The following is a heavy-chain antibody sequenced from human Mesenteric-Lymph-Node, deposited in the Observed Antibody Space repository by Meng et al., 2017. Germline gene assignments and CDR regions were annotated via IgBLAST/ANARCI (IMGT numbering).Heavy chain of an antibody. Sequence: GESLKISCAASGFTFRNYYMHWVRQAPGKGLEWVSRINSDGSGGTYADSVKGRFTISRDNAKNTLYLQANSLRAEDTAVYYCASSRYSGYEDYWGQGTLVTVSS. J-gene: IGHJ4*02. D-gene: IGHD5-12*01. V-gene: IGHV3-74*01. CDR3: ASSRYSGYEDY. CDR1: GFTFRNYY. CDR2: INSDGSGG.